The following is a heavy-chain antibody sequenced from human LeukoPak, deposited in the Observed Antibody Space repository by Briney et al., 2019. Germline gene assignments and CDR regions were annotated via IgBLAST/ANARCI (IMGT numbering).Heavy chain of an antibody. J-gene: IGHJ5*02. Sequence: PSETLSLTCTVSGGSISSSSYYWGWIRQPPGKGLEWIGSIYYSGSTYYNPSLKSRVTISVDTSKNQFSLKLSSVTAADTAVYYCARYSYDRNWFDPWGQGTLVTVSS. CDR3: ARYSYDRNWFDP. CDR2: IYYSGST. D-gene: IGHD5-18*01. V-gene: IGHV4-39*07. CDR1: GGSISSSSYY.